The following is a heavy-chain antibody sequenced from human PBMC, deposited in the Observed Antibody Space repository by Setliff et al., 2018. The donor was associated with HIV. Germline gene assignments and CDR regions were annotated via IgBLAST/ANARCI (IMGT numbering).Heavy chain of an antibody. CDR1: GGTLTNYV. D-gene: IGHD6-13*01. V-gene: IGHV1-69*13. Sequence: SVKVSCKTSGGTLTNYVITWVRLAPGQGLEWMGIIIPMYNIPTYAQKFQGRVTFTADESTSTAYMELSSLTSEDTAVYYCARDQTGIAAAAFGGGSAWSDEGFDIWGQGTVVTVSS. CDR3: ARDQTGIAAAAFGGGSAWSDEGFDI. J-gene: IGHJ3*02. CDR2: IIPMYNIP.